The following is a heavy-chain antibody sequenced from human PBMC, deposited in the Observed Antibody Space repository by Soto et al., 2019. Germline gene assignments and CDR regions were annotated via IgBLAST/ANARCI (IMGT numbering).Heavy chain of an antibody. CDR1: GYSIKRGYY. D-gene: IGHD6-19*01. V-gene: IGHV4-38-2*01. J-gene: IGHJ4*02. CDR3: AGTDSYTSGLDY. Sequence: PSETLSLTCVVSGYSIKRGYYWGFIRQPPGKGLEYIGSVYHSGGTFYNPSLKSRVTISADTSKNLFSLMLSSVTAADTAVYFCAGTDSYTSGLDYWGQGTLVTVSS. CDR2: VYHSGGT.